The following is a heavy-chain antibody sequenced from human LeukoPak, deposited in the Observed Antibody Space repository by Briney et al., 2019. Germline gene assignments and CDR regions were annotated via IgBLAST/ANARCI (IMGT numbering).Heavy chain of an antibody. Sequence: ASVKVSCKASGYTFTSYDINWVRQATGQGLEWMGWMNPNSGNTGYAQRFQGKVTMTRDTSISTAYMELNSLTSEDTAVYYCAKNVRDTGTFDYWGQGTLVTVSS. CDR1: GYTFTSYD. D-gene: IGHD5-18*01. CDR3: AKNVRDTGTFDY. J-gene: IGHJ4*02. CDR2: MNPNSGNT. V-gene: IGHV1-8*01.